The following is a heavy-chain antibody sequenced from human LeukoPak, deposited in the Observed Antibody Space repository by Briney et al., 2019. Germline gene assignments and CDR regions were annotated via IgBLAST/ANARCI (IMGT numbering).Heavy chain of an antibody. CDR2: MYTSGCT. CDR3: ARDKGYYDILTGYYYYFDY. CDR1: VDPICCGRYY. V-gene: IGHV4-61*02. D-gene: IGHD3-9*01. Sequence: SETLSLTCTVSVDPICCGRYYGTSIRQPAGKGLEWIGRMYTSGCTSYNPSLRSRVTISVDPSKNQCSLKLSSVTAADTAVYYCARDKGYYDILTGYYYYFDYWGQGTLVTVSS. J-gene: IGHJ4*02.